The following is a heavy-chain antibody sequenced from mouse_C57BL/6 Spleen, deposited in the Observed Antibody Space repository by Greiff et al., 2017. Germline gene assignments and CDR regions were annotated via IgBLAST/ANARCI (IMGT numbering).Heavy chain of an antibody. V-gene: IGHV1-26*01. J-gene: IGHJ3*01. Sequence: VQLQQSGPELVKPGASVKISCKASGYTFTDYYMNWVKQSHGKSLEWIGDINPNNGGTSYNQKFKGKATLTVDKSSSTAYMELRSLTSEDSAVYYCARSLSTYGGFAYWGQGTLVTVSA. D-gene: IGHD5-5*01. CDR2: INPNNGGT. CDR1: GYTFTDYY. CDR3: ARSLSTYGGFAY.